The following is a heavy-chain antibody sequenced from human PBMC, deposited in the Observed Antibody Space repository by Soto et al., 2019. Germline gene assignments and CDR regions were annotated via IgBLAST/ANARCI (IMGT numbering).Heavy chain of an antibody. V-gene: IGHV4-31*03. CDR2: IYYSGST. Sequence: QVQLQESGPGLVKPSQTLSLTCTVSGGSISSGGYYWSWIRQHPGKGLEWIGYIYYSGSTYYNPSLKSRVTISVDTSKNQFSLKLSSVTAADTAVYYCARDYLGNCSSTSCYVGAFDIWGQGTMVTVSS. J-gene: IGHJ3*02. D-gene: IGHD2-2*01. CDR1: GGSISSGGYY. CDR3: ARDYLGNCSSTSCYVGAFDI.